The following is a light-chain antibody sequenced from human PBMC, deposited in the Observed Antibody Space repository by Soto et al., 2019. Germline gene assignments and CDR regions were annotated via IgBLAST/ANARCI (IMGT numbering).Light chain of an antibody. CDR2: SAS. Sequence: EVVMTQSPATLSVSPGDRATLSCRASQSVDTNVVWYQQKPGQPPRLLVHSASIRATVVPAKFTGIGSGTDFTLIISGLQTDDFAIYYCQQYYNWPPYTFGQGTRLQIK. CDR1: QSVDTN. CDR3: QQYYNWPPYT. J-gene: IGKJ2*01. V-gene: IGKV3-15*01.